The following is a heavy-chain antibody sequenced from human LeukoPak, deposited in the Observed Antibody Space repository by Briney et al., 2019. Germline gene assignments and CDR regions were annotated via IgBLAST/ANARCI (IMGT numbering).Heavy chain of an antibody. J-gene: IGHJ3*02. D-gene: IGHD4-17*01. CDR2: IVNDGTTT. CDR1: GFTFSSHW. V-gene: IGHV3-74*01. Sequence: PGGSLRLSCAASGFTFSSHWMHWVRQAPGKGLVWLSLIVNDGTTTTYADSVKGRFTISRDNAKNTMYLQMSSLRAEDTAVYYCARGGASVFDNWGQGTMVTVSS. CDR3: ARGGASVFDN.